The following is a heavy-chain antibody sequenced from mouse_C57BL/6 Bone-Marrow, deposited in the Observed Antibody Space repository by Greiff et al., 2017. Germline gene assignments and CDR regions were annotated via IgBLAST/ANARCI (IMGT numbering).Heavy chain of an antibody. CDR2: ISSGGSYT. V-gene: IGHV5-6*02. Sequence: DVHLVESGGDLVKPGGSLKLSCAASGFTFSSYGMPCVRQTPDNRLEWVATISSGGSYTYYPDSLKGRFTISRDNAKNTLYLQMSSLKTEDTAVYYCARRACYDYDEAMDYWGQGTSVTVSS. CDR1: GFTFSSYG. CDR3: ARRACYDYDEAMDY. D-gene: IGHD2-4*01. J-gene: IGHJ4*01.